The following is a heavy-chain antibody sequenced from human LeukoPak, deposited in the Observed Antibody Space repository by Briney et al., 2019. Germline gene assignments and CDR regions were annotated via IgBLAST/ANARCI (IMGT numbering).Heavy chain of an antibody. V-gene: IGHV3-21*04. Sequence: GGSLRLSCAASGFTFSNYNMNWVRQAPGKGLEWVSSISSGSGYIYYADSVKGRFTISRDNAKNTLYLEMKSLRADDTAVYYCAKQVGSSWLFDSWGQGTLVTVSS. CDR2: ISSGSGYI. CDR3: AKQVGSSWLFDS. CDR1: GFTFSNYN. J-gene: IGHJ5*01. D-gene: IGHD6-13*01.